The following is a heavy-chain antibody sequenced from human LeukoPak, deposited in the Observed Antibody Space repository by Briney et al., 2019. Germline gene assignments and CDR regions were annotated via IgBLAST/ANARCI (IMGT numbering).Heavy chain of an antibody. Sequence: PGGSLRLSCAASGFTFSSYAMSWVRQAPGKWLEWVSAISGSGGSTYYADSVKGRFTTSRDNSKNTLYLQMNSLRAEDTAVYYCAKSTVAATTGAFDIWGQGTMVTVSS. V-gene: IGHV3-23*01. D-gene: IGHD2-15*01. CDR3: AKSTVAATTGAFDI. J-gene: IGHJ3*02. CDR2: ISGSGGST. CDR1: GFTFSSYA.